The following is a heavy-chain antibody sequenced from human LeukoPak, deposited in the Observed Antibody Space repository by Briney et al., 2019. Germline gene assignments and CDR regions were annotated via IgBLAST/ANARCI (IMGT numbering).Heavy chain of an antibody. D-gene: IGHD6-6*01. CDR1: GFTFSSYA. Sequence: GGSLRLSCVASGFTFSSYAMSWVRQAPGKGLEWVSAISGSGGSAYYADSVKGRFTISRDNSKNTLYLQMNSLRAEDTAVYYCAIRPSSYGMDVWGQGTTVTVSS. CDR3: AIRPSSYGMDV. CDR2: ISGSGGSA. V-gene: IGHV3-23*01. J-gene: IGHJ6*02.